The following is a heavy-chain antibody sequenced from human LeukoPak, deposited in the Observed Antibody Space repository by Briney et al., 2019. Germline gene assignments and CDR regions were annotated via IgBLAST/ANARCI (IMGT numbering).Heavy chain of an antibody. CDR2: ISGSGGST. Sequence: GGSLRLSCAASGFTFSSYAMSWVRQAPGKGLDWVSAISGSGGSTYYADSVKGRFTISRDNSKDTLYLQMNSLRAEDTAVYYCAKPSRAGYDAFDIWGQGTMVTVSS. D-gene: IGHD6-19*01. J-gene: IGHJ3*02. V-gene: IGHV3-23*01. CDR3: AKPSRAGYDAFDI. CDR1: GFTFSSYA.